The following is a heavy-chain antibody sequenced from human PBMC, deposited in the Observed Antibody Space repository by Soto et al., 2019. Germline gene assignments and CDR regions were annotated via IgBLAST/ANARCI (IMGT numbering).Heavy chain of an antibody. D-gene: IGHD2-2*01. CDR3: SRGGGSTKVDY. J-gene: IGHJ4*02. Sequence: QVQLQESGPGLVKPSQTLSLTCTVSGGSITSSGYYWSWIRQHPGEGLEWIGFTSNSGSTSYNPSLKRRVTIAADTSSNQSSLNLKSVTAADTAVYYCSRGGGSTKVDYWGQGTLVTVSP. CDR1: GGSITSSGYY. CDR2: TSNSGST. V-gene: IGHV4-31*03.